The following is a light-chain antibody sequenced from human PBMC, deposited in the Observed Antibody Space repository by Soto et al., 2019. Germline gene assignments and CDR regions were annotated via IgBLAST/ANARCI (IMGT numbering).Light chain of an antibody. V-gene: IGKV3-20*01. CDR1: QSVGSIY. CDR2: GTS. CDR3: QQYGSSPTT. Sequence: EIVMTQSPATLSVSPGERATLSCRASQSVGSIYLAWYQQKPGQAPRLLIYGTSKRARGVPDRFSGSGSGADFALTISRLEPEDFAVYYCQQYGSSPTTFGQGTRLEIK. J-gene: IGKJ5*01.